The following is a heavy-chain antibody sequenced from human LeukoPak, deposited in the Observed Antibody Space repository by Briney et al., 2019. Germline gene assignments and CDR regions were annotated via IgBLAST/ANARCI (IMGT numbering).Heavy chain of an antibody. V-gene: IGHV3-53*01. CDR1: GFTVSSNY. Sequence: GGSLRLSCAASGFTVSSNYMSWVRQAPGKGLEWVSVIYSGGSTYYADSAKGRFTISRDNSKNTLYLQMNSLRAEDTAVYYCARSYDSSGYGKYYFDYWGQGTLVTVSS. D-gene: IGHD3-22*01. J-gene: IGHJ4*02. CDR2: IYSGGST. CDR3: ARSYDSSGYGKYYFDY.